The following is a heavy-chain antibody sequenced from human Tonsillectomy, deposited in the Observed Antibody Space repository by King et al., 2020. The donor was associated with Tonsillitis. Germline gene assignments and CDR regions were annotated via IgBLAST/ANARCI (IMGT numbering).Heavy chain of an antibody. CDR1: GFTFSSYA. J-gene: IGHJ4*02. V-gene: IGHV3-30-3*01. CDR3: ARSSSGDYVPGGD. CDR2: ISYDGSNK. Sequence: VQLVESGGGVVQPGRSLRLSCAASGFTFSSYAFHWVRQAPGKGLQWVAVISYDGSNKYYADSVKGRFTISRDNSKNTLYLQMNSLRAEDSAVYYCARSSSGDYVPGGDWGPGTLVTVSS. D-gene: IGHD4-17*01.